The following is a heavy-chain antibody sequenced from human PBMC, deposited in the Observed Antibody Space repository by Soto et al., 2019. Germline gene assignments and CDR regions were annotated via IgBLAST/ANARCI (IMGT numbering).Heavy chain of an antibody. V-gene: IGHV4-34*01. D-gene: IGHD6-19*01. CDR2: INHRGIT. CDR1: AESFSGYY. Sequence: QLQQRGAGLLKPSETLSLTCAVNAESFSGYYWSWIRQPPGKGLEWLGEINHRGITNYNPSLKSRVTIAVDTAKNRFSLKLSSVTAADTAVYYCARGGGYYRRTVTTYNGFDHWGQGTLVTVSS. J-gene: IGHJ5*02. CDR3: ARGGGYYRRTVTTYNGFDH.